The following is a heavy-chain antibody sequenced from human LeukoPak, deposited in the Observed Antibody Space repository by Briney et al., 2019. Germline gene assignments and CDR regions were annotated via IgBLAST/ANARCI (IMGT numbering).Heavy chain of an antibody. CDR1: GGSISSSSYF. V-gene: IGHV4-39*01. J-gene: IGHJ4*02. CDR2: IYYSGST. Sequence: SETLSLTCTVSGGSISSSSYFWGWIRQPPGKGLEWIGSIYYSGSTYYNPSLKSRVTISVDTSKNQFSLKLSSVTAADTAVYYCARLQTSGWYYSDYWGQGTLVTVSS. D-gene: IGHD6-19*01. CDR3: ARLQTSGWYYSDY.